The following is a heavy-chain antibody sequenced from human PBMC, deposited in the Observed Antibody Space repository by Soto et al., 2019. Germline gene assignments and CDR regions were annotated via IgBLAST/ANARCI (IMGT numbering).Heavy chain of an antibody. J-gene: IGHJ6*02. CDR3: ARTFCSNTSCQAHGMDV. CDR2: IYYSGNI. Sequence: SETLSLTCTVSGGSVSSGSYYWTWIRQPPGKGLEWIGYIYYSGNIAYNPSLKSRVTISLDTSNSQFSLRLSSVTAADTAVYYCARTFCSNTSCQAHGMDVWGQGTTVTVSS. D-gene: IGHD2-2*01. V-gene: IGHV4-61*01. CDR1: GGSVSSGSYY.